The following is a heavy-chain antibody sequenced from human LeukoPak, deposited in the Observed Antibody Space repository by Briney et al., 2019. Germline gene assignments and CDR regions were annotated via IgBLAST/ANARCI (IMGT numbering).Heavy chain of an antibody. Sequence: GVSLRLSCAASGFTVSINYMTWVRQSPGRGLEWVSVIYTDGATYYADSVKGRFTISRDNTKNTLYLQMNNLSAEDTAVYFCARGRGGYGDFDYWGQGPLVTVSS. D-gene: IGHD3-16*01. CDR2: IYTDGAT. V-gene: IGHV3-66*01. J-gene: IGHJ4*02. CDR1: GFTVSINY. CDR3: ARGRGGYGDFDY.